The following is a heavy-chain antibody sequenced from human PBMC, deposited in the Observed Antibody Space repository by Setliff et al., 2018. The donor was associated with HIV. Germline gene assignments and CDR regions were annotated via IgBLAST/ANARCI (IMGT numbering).Heavy chain of an antibody. CDR3: ARVPVAGANWFDP. V-gene: IGHV4-4*09. CDR1: GGSISDYY. Sequence: SETLSLTCTVSGGSISDYYWTWIRQTPGKGLEWIGYIFTSGSTNYNPSLKSRVTISIDKPKNQFSLRLTSVTAADQGVYYCARVPVAGANWFDPWGLGTLVTVSS. J-gene: IGHJ5*02. D-gene: IGHD2-21*01. CDR2: IFTSGST.